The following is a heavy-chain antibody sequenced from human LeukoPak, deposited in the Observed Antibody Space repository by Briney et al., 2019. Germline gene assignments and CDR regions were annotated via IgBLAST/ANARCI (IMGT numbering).Heavy chain of an antibody. CDR1: GFTASSNY. CDR3: ARRAGGYSHPYDY. CDR2: IYSGGST. D-gene: IGHD4-23*01. Sequence: GGSLRLSCAASGFTASSNYMSWVRQAPGKGLEWVSVIYSGGSTYYADSVKGRFTISRDNSKNTLYLQMNSLRAEDTAVYYCARRAGGYSHPYDYWGQGTLVTVSS. J-gene: IGHJ4*02. V-gene: IGHV3-66*04.